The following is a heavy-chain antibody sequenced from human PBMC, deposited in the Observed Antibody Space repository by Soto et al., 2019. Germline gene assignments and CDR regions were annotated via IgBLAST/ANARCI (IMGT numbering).Heavy chain of an antibody. V-gene: IGHV4-31*03. D-gene: IGHD3-22*01. Sequence: SETLSLTCTVSCGSISSGGYYWSWIRQHPGKGLEWIGYIYYSGSTYYNPSLKSRVTISVDTSKNQFSLKLSSVTAADTAVYYCARAYYDSSGSPLDYWGQGTLVTVSS. CDR2: IYYSGST. J-gene: IGHJ4*02. CDR1: CGSISSGGYY. CDR3: ARAYYDSSGSPLDY.